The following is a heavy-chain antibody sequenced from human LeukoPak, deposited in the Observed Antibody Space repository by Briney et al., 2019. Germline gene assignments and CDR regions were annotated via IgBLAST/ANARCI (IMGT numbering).Heavy chain of an antibody. CDR3: AKRSDPFRWFGEFNVKLPRPIRHYYFDS. J-gene: IGHJ4*02. Sequence: SGGSLRLSCAVSGFSVSSSYMTWVRQAPGKGLEWVSITYSDGSTYYAESVKGRFTVSRGYSKNTLYLQMNSLRAEDTAVYYCAKRSDPFRWFGEFNVKLPRPIRHYYFDSWGQGTLVTVSS. CDR1: GFSVSSSY. V-gene: IGHV3-53*01. D-gene: IGHD3-10*01. CDR2: TYSDGST.